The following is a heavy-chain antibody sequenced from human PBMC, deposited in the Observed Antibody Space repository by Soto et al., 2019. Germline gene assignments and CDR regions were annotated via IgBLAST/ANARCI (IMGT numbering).Heavy chain of an antibody. J-gene: IGHJ4*02. D-gene: IGHD2-21*02. CDR3: IKGRGRAVGRGDWGQYFDS. V-gene: IGHV3-30*18. Sequence: QVQLVESGGGVVQPGRSVRLSCAASGFTFTNYAMHWVRQAPGKGLEWVAVTSYDGDDKYYADSVKGRFIISRDNSKNTVFLQMNSLRSEDTGVYYCIKGRGRAVGRGDWGQYFDSWGQGALVTVS. CDR1: GFTFTNYA. CDR2: TSYDGDDK.